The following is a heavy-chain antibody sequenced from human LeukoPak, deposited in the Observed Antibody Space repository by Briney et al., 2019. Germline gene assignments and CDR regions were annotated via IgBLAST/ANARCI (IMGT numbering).Heavy chain of an antibody. Sequence: SETLSLTCTVSGGSISSYYWNWIRQPAGKGLELIGRIHSSGSTNYNPSLKSRVTMSVDTSKNQFSLKLSSVTAADTAVYYCARDRWDITGTTIDDYWGQGTLVTVLS. CDR2: IHSSGST. CDR3: ARDRWDITGTTIDDY. J-gene: IGHJ4*02. D-gene: IGHD1-7*01. CDR1: GGSISSYY. V-gene: IGHV4-4*07.